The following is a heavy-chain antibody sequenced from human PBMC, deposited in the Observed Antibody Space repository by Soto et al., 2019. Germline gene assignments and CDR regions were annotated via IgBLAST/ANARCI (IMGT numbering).Heavy chain of an antibody. CDR3: ARVVGDSSGYFSRPSSAFDI. CDR1: GYTFTSYG. D-gene: IGHD3-22*01. Sequence: ASVKVSCKASGYTFTSYGISWVRQAPGQGLEWMGWISAYNGNTNYAQKLQGRDTMTTDTSTSTAYMELRSLRSDDTTVYFCARVVGDSSGYFSRPSSAFDIWGQGTMVTVSS. CDR2: ISAYNGNT. V-gene: IGHV1-18*01. J-gene: IGHJ3*02.